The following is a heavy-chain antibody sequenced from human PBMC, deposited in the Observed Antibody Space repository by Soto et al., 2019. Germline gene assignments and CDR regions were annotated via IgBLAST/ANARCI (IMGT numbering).Heavy chain of an antibody. Sequence: SQTLSLTCAISGDSVSSNSAAWNWIRQSPSRGLEWLGRTYYRSKWYNDYAVSVKSRITINPDTSKNQFSLQLNSVTPEDTAVYYCXRGPLIAAARTGYYFDYWGQGTLVTVSS. D-gene: IGHD6-13*01. J-gene: IGHJ4*02. V-gene: IGHV6-1*01. CDR1: GDSVSSNSAA. CDR3: XRGPLIAAARTGYYFDY. CDR2: TYYRSKWYN.